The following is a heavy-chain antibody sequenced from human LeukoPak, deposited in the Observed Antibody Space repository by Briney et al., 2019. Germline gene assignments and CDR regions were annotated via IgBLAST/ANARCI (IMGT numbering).Heavy chain of an antibody. V-gene: IGHV4-59*01. J-gene: IGHJ4*02. CDR1: GGSIGNFF. D-gene: IGHD1-26*01. CDR3: ARDWELGH. CDR2: IYENGRT. Sequence: SETLSLTCTVSGGSIGNFFWSWIRQSPGEGLEWIGFIYENGRTSYNPSLKSRVTMSVDMSKNQFSLRLTSMTAADTAVYYCARDWELGHWGRGILVTVTS.